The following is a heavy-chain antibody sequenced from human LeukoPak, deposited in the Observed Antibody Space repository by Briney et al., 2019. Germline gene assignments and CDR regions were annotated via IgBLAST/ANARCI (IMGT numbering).Heavy chain of an antibody. CDR2: ISAYNGNT. Sequence: GASVKVSCKASGYTFTSYGISWVRQAPGQGLEWMGWISAYNGNTNYAQKLQGRVTMTTDTSTSTAYMELSSLRSEDTAVYYCAREISSGAWRRWFDPWGQGTLVTVSS. D-gene: IGHD6-19*01. CDR1: GYTFTSYG. V-gene: IGHV1-18*01. CDR3: AREISSGAWRRWFDP. J-gene: IGHJ5*02.